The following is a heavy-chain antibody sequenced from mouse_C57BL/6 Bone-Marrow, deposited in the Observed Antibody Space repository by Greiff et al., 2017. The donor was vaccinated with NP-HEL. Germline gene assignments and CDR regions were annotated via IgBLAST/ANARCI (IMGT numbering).Heavy chain of an antibody. J-gene: IGHJ3*01. CDR1: GYTFTSYD. CDR3: ARGPVWFAY. V-gene: IGHV1-81*01. Sequence: QVQLQQSGPELVKPGASVKLSCKASGYTFTSYDINWVKQRTGQGLEWIGEIYPRSGSTYYNEKFKGKATLTADKSSSTAYMELSSLTSEDSAVYCCARGPVWFAYWGKGTLVTVSA. CDR2: IYPRSGST.